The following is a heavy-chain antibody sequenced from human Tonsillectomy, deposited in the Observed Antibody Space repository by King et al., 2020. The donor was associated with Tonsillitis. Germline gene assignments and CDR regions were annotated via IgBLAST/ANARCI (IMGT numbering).Heavy chain of an antibody. CDR1: GFTFDSFG. CDR2: ISYDAGNK. Sequence: VQLVESGGGVVQPGRSLRLSCAASGFTFDSFGMHWVRQAPGRGLEWVAAISYDAGNKYYADSVKGRFTISRDNSKNTLFLHMNRLRAEDTAVYYCAKGPADVVAGVTGGVEYVQHWGQGTLVTVSS. D-gene: IGHD2-2*01. J-gene: IGHJ1*01. CDR3: AKGPADVVAGVTGGVEYVQH. V-gene: IGHV3-30*18.